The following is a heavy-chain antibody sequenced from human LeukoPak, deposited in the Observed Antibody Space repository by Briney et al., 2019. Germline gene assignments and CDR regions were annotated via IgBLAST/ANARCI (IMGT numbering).Heavy chain of an antibody. Sequence: SETLSLTCAVYGGSFSGYYWSWIRQPPGKGLEWIGEINHSGSTNYNPSLKSRVTISVDTSKNQFSLKLSSVTAADTAVYYCARRRGYFDWSYFDYWGQGTLVTVSS. J-gene: IGHJ4*02. V-gene: IGHV4-34*01. CDR2: INHSGST. CDR1: GGSFSGYY. D-gene: IGHD3-9*01. CDR3: ARRRGYFDWSYFDY.